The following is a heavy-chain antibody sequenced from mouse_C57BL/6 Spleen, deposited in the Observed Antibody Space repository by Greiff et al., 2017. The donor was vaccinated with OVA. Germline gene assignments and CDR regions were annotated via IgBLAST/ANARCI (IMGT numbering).Heavy chain of an antibody. D-gene: IGHD1-1*01. CDR3: ARDYGSSYYWYFDV. J-gene: IGHJ1*03. CDR1: GFTFSDYY. V-gene: IGHV5-16*01. CDR2: INYDGSST. Sequence: DVKLVESEGGLVQPGSSMKLSCTASGFTFSDYYMAWVRQVPEKGLEWVANINYDGSSTYYLDSLKSRFIISRDNAKNILYLQMSSLKSEDTATYYCARDYGSSYYWYFDVWGTGTTVTVSS.